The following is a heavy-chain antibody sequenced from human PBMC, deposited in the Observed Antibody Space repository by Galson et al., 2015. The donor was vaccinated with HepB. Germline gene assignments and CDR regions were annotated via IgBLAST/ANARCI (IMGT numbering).Heavy chain of an antibody. CDR2: IWYDGSNK. J-gene: IGHJ4*02. CDR3: ARDSAYSGGWYH. V-gene: IGHV3-33*01. D-gene: IGHD6-19*01. Sequence: SLRLSCAASGFTFSSYGMHWVRQAPGKGLEWVAVIWYDGSNKYYADSVKGRFTISRDNSKNTLYLQMNSLRAEDTAVYYCARDSAYSGGWYHWGQGTLVTVSS. CDR1: GFTFSSYG.